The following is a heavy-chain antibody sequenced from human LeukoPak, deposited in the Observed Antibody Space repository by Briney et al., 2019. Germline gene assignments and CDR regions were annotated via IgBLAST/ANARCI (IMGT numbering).Heavy chain of an antibody. V-gene: IGHV3-74*01. Sequence: PGGSLRLSCAASRFSFSNYWMHWVRQAPGKGLVWVSRVKSDGSNPSYADSVKGRFTISRDNAENMLYLQMNTLGAEDTAVYYCARDIVSGSGSLDYWGQGTRVTVSS. CDR2: VKSDGSNP. CDR1: RFSFSNYW. J-gene: IGHJ4*02. D-gene: IGHD3-10*01. CDR3: ARDIVSGSGSLDY.